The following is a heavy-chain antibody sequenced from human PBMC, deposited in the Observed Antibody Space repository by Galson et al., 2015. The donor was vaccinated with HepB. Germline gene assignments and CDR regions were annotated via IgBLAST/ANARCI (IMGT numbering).Heavy chain of an antibody. Sequence: GKGLEWIGRIYTSGSTNYNPSLKSRVTMSVDTSKNQFSLKLSSVTAADTAVYYCARDPLGRSWFDPWGQGTLVTVSS. CDR3: ARDPLGRSWFDP. CDR2: IYTSGST. D-gene: IGHD3-16*01. J-gene: IGHJ5*02. V-gene: IGHV4-4*07.